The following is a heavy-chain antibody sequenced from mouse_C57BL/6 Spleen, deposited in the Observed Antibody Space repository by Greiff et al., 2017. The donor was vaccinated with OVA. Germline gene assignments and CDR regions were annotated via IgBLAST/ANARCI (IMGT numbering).Heavy chain of an antibody. J-gene: IGHJ4*01. CDR2: IDPSDGYT. V-gene: IGHV1-59*01. Sequence: VQLQQPGAELVRPGASVKLSCKASGYTFTSYWMHWVKQRPGQGLEWIGVIDPSDGYTKYTQKFKGKATLTVDTSSSTAYMQLRSLTSEDSAVSYCARRLEITTIDYCAKDYWGQGTSVTVSS. CDR3: ARRLEITTIDYCAKDY. CDR1: GYTFTSYW. D-gene: IGHD2-4*01.